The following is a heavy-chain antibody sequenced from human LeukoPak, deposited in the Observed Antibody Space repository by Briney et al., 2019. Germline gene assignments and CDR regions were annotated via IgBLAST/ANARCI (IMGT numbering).Heavy chain of an antibody. CDR1: GGTFSSYA. CDR3: ARGPSLGGDCYSCYFDY. Sequence: SVKVSCKASGGTFSSYAISWVRQAPGQGLEWMGGIIPIFGTANYAQKFQGRVTITADESTSTAYMELSSLRSEDTAVYYCARGPSLGGDCYSCYFDYWGQGTLVTVSS. D-gene: IGHD2-21*02. J-gene: IGHJ4*02. V-gene: IGHV1-69*13. CDR2: IIPIFGTA.